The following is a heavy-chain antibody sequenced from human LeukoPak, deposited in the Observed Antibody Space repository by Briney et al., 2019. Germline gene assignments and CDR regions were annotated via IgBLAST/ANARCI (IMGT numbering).Heavy chain of an antibody. CDR3: AKGDTAMDSYYYYGMDV. D-gene: IGHD5-18*01. J-gene: IGHJ6*02. V-gene: IGHV3-23*01. Sequence: PGGSLRLSCAASGFTFSSYAMSWVRQAPGKGLEWVSAISGSGGSTYYADSVKGRFTISRDNSKNTLYLQMNSLRAEDTAVYYCAKGDTAMDSYYYYGMDVWGHGTTVTVSS. CDR1: GFTFSSYA. CDR2: ISGSGGST.